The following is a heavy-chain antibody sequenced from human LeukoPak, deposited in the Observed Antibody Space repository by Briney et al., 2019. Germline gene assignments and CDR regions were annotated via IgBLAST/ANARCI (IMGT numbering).Heavy chain of an antibody. V-gene: IGHV4-39*01. CDR1: GGSISSSSYY. D-gene: IGHD4-17*01. J-gene: IGHJ4*02. CDR3: ARPSGTTVTTYFDY. Sequence: SETLSLTCTVSGGSISSSSYYWGWIRQPPGKGLEWIGNIYYSGSTYYNPSLKSRVTISIDTSKNQFSLKLSSVTAADTAVYYCARPSGTTVTTYFDYWGQGTLVTVSS. CDR2: IYYSGST.